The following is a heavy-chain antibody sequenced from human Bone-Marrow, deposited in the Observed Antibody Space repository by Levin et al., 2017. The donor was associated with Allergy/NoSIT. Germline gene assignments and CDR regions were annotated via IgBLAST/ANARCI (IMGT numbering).Heavy chain of an antibody. CDR1: GFTFSRYS. J-gene: IGHJ4*02. D-gene: IGHD2-2*01. V-gene: IGHV3-48*02. Sequence: SGGSLRLSCAASGFTFSRYSMNWVRQAPGRGLEWVSYISRSSSTISYADSVKGRFTISRDNAKNSLYLQMNSLRDEDTAVYYCARPDCSGTSCYYFFDSWGQGPLVTVSS. CDR3: ARPDCSGTSCYYFFDS. CDR2: ISRSSSTI.